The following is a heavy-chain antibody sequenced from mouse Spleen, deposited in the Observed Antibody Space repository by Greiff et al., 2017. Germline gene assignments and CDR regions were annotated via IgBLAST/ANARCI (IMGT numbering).Heavy chain of an antibody. CDR3: ARDVVTGTGWYFDV. D-gene: IGHD4-1*01. J-gene: IGHJ1*03. CDR1: GFTFSSYA. Sequence: EVKLMESGGGLVKPGGSLKLSCAASGFTFSSYAMSWVRQTPEKRLEWVATISDGGSYTYYPDNVKGRFTISRDNAKNNLYLQMSHLKSEDTAMYYCARDVVTGTGWYFDVWGTGTTVNVSS. CDR2: ISDGGSYT. V-gene: IGHV5-4*01.